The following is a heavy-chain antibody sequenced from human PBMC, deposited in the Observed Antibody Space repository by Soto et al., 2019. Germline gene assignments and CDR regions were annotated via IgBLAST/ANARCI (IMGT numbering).Heavy chain of an antibody. Sequence: QVQLQQWGAGLLKPSETLSLTCAVYGGSFSGYYWSWIRQPPGKGLEWIGEINHSGSTNYNPSLKSRVTISGDTSKNQCSLKLSSVTAADTAVYYCARGVVVAATYAFDIWGQGTMVTVSS. V-gene: IGHV4-34*01. CDR3: ARGVVVAATYAFDI. D-gene: IGHD2-15*01. J-gene: IGHJ3*02. CDR1: GGSFSGYY. CDR2: INHSGST.